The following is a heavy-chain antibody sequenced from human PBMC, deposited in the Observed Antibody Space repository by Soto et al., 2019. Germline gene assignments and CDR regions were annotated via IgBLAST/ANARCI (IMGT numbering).Heavy chain of an antibody. Sequence: SETLSLTCAVSCESITSSNWWSWVRQSPGKGLQWIGEIYHSGSTNYNPSLKSRATMSVNKSKNHFSLSLSSVTAADTAVYYCARGYSGYADWGQGTLVTVSS. V-gene: IGHV4-4*02. CDR2: IYHSGST. CDR3: ARGYSGYAD. J-gene: IGHJ4*02. CDR1: CESITSSNW. D-gene: IGHD5-12*01.